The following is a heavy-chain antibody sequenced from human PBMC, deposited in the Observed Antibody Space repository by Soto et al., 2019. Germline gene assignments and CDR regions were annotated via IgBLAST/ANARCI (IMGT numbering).Heavy chain of an antibody. CDR1: GFTFSFYG. CDR3: AGPGYSSQEF. CDR2: ISYDERNK. D-gene: IGHD5-18*01. V-gene: IGHV3-30*03. J-gene: IGHJ1*01. Sequence: QVQLVESGGGLVQPGRSLRLSCAASGFTFSFYGMHWVRQAPGKGLEWLAVISYDERNKFYADSVKGRFTISRDNSENTVSLQMNSLRTEDTAVYYCAGPGYSSQEFWGQGTLVTVSS.